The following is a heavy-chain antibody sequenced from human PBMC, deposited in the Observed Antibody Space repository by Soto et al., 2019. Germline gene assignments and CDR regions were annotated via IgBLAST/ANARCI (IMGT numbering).Heavy chain of an antibody. D-gene: IGHD3-10*01. Sequence: PGGSLRLSCAASGFTFSSYSMNWVRQAPGKGLEWVSSISSSSSYIYYADSVKGRFTISRDNAKNSLYLQMNSLRAEDTAVYYCARDSGMVRGVIIFNDYWGQGTLVTVSS. CDR3: ARDSGMVRGVIIFNDY. V-gene: IGHV3-21*01. CDR2: ISSSSSYI. J-gene: IGHJ4*02. CDR1: GFTFSSYS.